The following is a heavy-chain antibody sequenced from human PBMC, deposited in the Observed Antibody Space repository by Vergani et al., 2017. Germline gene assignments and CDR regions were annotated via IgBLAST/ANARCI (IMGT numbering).Heavy chain of an antibody. V-gene: IGHV4-34*02. D-gene: IGHD2-15*01. CDR1: GESFSSFY. CDR3: ARGRVDNWYFDL. J-gene: IGHJ2*01. Sequence: QVQLQQWGAGVVKPSGTLSLTCAVFGESFSSFYWSWIRQPPGKGLEWIGEINNDGHTNYNPSLESRVTVFVDTSKNQFSLNLTSVTAADTAVYYCARGRVDNWYFDLWGRGTLVTVSS. CDR2: INNDGHT.